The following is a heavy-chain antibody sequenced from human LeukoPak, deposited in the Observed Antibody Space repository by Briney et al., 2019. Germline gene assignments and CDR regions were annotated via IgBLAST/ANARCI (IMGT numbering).Heavy chain of an antibody. D-gene: IGHD2-8*02. J-gene: IGHJ6*03. Sequence: PSETLSLTCAVYGGSFSGYYWSWIRQPPGKGLEWIGEINHSGSTNYNPSLKSRVTMSVDTSKNQFSLNLRSVTAADTAVYYRARLRGAYCTGAVCHYHYYMDVWGKGTTVAVSS. CDR1: GGSFSGYY. CDR2: INHSGST. CDR3: ARLRGAYCTGAVCHYHYYMDV. V-gene: IGHV4-34*01.